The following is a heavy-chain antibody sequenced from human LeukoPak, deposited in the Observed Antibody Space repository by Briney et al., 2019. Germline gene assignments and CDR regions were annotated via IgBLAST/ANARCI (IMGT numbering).Heavy chain of an antibody. J-gene: IGHJ6*02. D-gene: IGHD3-22*01. CDR2: ISSSSSTI. V-gene: IGHV3-48*04. CDR1: GFTVSSNY. CDR3: ARNYYDSSGYFYYYGMDV. Sequence: GGSLRLSCAASGFTVSSNYMSWVRQAPGKGLEWVSYISSSSSTIYYADSVKGRFTISRDNAKNSLYLQMNSLRAEDTAVYYCARNYYDSSGYFYYYGMDVGGQGTTVTVSS.